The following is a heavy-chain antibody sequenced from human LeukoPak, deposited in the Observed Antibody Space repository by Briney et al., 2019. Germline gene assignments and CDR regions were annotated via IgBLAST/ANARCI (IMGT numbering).Heavy chain of an antibody. CDR2: IYSGGST. J-gene: IGHJ6*03. CDR1: GFTVSTNY. Sequence: PGGSLRLSCAASGFTVSTNYMSWVRQAPGKGLEWASVIYSGGSTNYADSVKGRFTISRDKSRNTLYLQMNSLRAGDTAVYYCARDLRPIYCSGGGCYSEYYMDVWGKGTTVTISS. V-gene: IGHV3-66*01. D-gene: IGHD2-15*01. CDR3: ARDLRPIYCSGGGCYSEYYMDV.